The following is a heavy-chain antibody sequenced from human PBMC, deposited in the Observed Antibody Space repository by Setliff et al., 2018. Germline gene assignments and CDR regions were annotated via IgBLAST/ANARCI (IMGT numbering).Heavy chain of an antibody. CDR3: ARQPYSTTYYYYYYYMDV. D-gene: IGHD6-13*01. J-gene: IGHJ6*03. V-gene: IGHV4-39*01. CDR2: IFYTGST. CDR1: NGSISSGNYF. Sequence: SETLSLTCTVSNGSISSGNYFWGWIRQPPGKGLEWMGSIFYTGSTYYSPSLKSRVTMSIDTSKNQFSLNLNSVTAADTAVYYCARQPYSTTYYYYYYYMDVWGKGTTGTSP.